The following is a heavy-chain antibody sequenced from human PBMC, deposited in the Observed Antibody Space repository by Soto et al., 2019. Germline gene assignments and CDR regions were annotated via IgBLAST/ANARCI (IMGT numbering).Heavy chain of an antibody. Sequence: QVQLVQSGGEVKRPGASVKVSCKTSGYTFSNYGITWVRQAPGQPLEWLGWISLYSDGTNYAQKFQGRVSMTTDTSTTKAYMELRSLRADDTAVYYCARVVPGVEAWFGPWGQGTLGTVSS. D-gene: IGHD2-2*01. CDR1: GYTFSNYG. CDR2: ISLYSDGT. V-gene: IGHV1-18*01. J-gene: IGHJ5*02. CDR3: ARVVPGVEAWFGP.